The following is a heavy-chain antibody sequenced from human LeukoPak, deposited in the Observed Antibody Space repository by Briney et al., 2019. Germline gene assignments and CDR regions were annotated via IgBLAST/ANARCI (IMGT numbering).Heavy chain of an antibody. Sequence: GGSLRLSCAASGFTFSSYWMHWVRQAPGKGLEYVSAISSNGGSTYYANSVKGRFTISRDNSKNTLYLQMGSLRAEDMAVYYCATSLGRMLWFGSPYAFDIWGQGTMVTVSS. CDR2: ISSNGGST. D-gene: IGHD3-10*01. J-gene: IGHJ3*02. CDR1: GFTFSSYW. CDR3: ATSLGRMLWFGSPYAFDI. V-gene: IGHV3-64*01.